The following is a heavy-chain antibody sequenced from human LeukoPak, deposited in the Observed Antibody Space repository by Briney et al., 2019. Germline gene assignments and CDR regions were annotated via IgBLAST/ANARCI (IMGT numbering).Heavy chain of an antibody. J-gene: IGHJ4*02. Sequence: SETLSLTCAVYGGSFSGYCWSWLRQPPGKGREWRGEIKHSGSTNYNPSLKSRVTISVHTSRNPFSVKLNSVTSADTAVNYCSGSGGLSNQGAVFDYWGQGTLVTVSS. CDR2: IKHSGST. CDR3: SGSGGLSNQGAVFDY. CDR1: GGSFSGYC. D-gene: IGHD3-10*01. V-gene: IGHV4-34*01.